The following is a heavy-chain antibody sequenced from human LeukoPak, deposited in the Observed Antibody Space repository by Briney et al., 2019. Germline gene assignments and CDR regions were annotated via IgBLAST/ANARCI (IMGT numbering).Heavy chain of an antibody. CDR2: LSGSGYNT. D-gene: IGHD2-2*01. J-gene: IGHJ4*02. Sequence: TGGSLRLSCAASGFTFSSHALSWVRQAPGKGLEWVSSLSGSGYNTYYADSVKGRFTTSRDNSKNTVYLQMNSLRAEDTAVYYCAKDPYGTRYFDYWGQGTLVTVSS. CDR1: GFTFSSHA. CDR3: AKDPYGTRYFDY. V-gene: IGHV3-23*01.